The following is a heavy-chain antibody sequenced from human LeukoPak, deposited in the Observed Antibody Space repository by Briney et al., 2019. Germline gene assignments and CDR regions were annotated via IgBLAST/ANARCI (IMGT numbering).Heavy chain of an antibody. D-gene: IGHD2-15*01. V-gene: IGHV4-39*07. CDR3: ARDYCSGGSCVDY. CDR2: INYSGST. J-gene: IGHJ4*02. Sequence: SETLSLTCTVSGGSISSSSYYWGWIRQPPGKGVEWIGSINYSGSTYYNPSLKSRVTISVDTSKNQFSLKLSSVTAADTAVYYCARDYCSGGSCVDYWGQGTLVTVSS. CDR1: GGSISSSSYY.